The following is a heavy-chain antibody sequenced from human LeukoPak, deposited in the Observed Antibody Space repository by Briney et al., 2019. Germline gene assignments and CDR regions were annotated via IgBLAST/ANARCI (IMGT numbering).Heavy chain of an antibody. CDR2: IWYDGSNK. Sequence: GGSLRLSCAASGFTFSSYGMHWVRQAPGKGLEWVAVIWYDGSNKYYADSVKGRFTISRDNSKNTLYLQMNSLRTEDTAVYYCASQYSGYIYGDYWGQGTLVTVSS. J-gene: IGHJ4*02. D-gene: IGHD5-12*01. CDR3: ASQYSGYIYGDY. V-gene: IGHV3-30*19. CDR1: GFTFSSYG.